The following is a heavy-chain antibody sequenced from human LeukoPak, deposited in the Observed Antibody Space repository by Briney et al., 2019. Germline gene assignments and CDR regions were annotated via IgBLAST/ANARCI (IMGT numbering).Heavy chain of an antibody. CDR3: ARDLSPVVRASPMGY. J-gene: IGHJ4*02. D-gene: IGHD3-10*02. Sequence: PGPSLTLSCAASGLTFTNYGMQCVRHAPGKGLEGVALITYDGYYKNYSDTVKGRFTISSDTSKNTLYLQMNSLRAEDTAVYYCARDLSPVVRASPMGYWGQGTPVTVSS. CDR1: GLTFTNYG. V-gene: IGHV3-30*03. CDR2: ITYDGYYK.